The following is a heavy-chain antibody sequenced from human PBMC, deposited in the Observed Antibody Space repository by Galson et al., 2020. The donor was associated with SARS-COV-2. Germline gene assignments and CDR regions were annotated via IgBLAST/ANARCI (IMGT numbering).Heavy chain of an antibody. Sequence: GESLKISCAASGFSFSDSAVHWVRQASGNGLEWLGRIRNKLNSYATAYAVSVKGRFTISRDDSKSTAYLQMTSLKTDDTAVYYCARRDGSGRYYFEYWGQGTLGTVSS. J-gene: IGHJ4*02. CDR1: GFSFSDSA. D-gene: IGHD3-10*01. V-gene: IGHV3-73*01. CDR2: IRNKLNSYAT. CDR3: ARRDGSGRYYFEY.